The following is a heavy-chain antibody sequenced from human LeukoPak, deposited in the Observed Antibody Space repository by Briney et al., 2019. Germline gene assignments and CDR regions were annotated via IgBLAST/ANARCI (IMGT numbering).Heavy chain of an antibody. V-gene: IGHV3-33*01. CDR2: IWYDGSNK. CDR3: ARDLTVASFDY. CDR1: GFTFSSYG. J-gene: IGHJ4*02. Sequence: GGSLRLSCAASGFTFSSYGMHWVRQAPGKGLEWVAVIWYDGSNKYYADSVKGRFTISRDNSKNTLYLQMSSLRAEDTAVYYCARDLTVASFDYWGQGTLVTVSS. D-gene: IGHD4-11*01.